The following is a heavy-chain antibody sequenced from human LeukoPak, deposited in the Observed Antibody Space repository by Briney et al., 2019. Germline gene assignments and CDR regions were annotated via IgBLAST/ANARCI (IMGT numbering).Heavy chain of an antibody. CDR3: ARAGIAVAGNWFDP. Sequence: SETLSLTCTVSGGSISNYFWSWIRQSPGKGLEWIGYVYYTGSTNYNPSLESRVTISVDTSDNQFSLKLSSVTAADTAVYYCARAGIAVAGNWFDPWGQGTLVTVSS. V-gene: IGHV4-59*01. D-gene: IGHD6-19*01. J-gene: IGHJ5*02. CDR1: GGSISNYF. CDR2: VYYTGST.